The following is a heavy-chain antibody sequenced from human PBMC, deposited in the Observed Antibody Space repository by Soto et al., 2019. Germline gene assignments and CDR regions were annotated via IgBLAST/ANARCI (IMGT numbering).Heavy chain of an antibody. CDR3: ARDDEGGSDCDLGY. CDR1: GFTLSSHA. CDR2: ILSDGSNK. Sequence: ESGGGVVQPGRSLRLSCAVSGFTLSSHAMHWVRQAPGKGLEWVALILSDGSNKYYADSVKGRFTTSRDNSKNTVYLQMNSLSVEDTAVYYCARDDEGGSDCDLGYWGQGALVTVSS. J-gene: IGHJ4*02. D-gene: IGHD1-26*01. V-gene: IGHV3-30-3*01.